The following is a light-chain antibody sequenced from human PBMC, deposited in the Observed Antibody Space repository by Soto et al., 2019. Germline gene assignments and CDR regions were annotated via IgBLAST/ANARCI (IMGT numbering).Light chain of an antibody. CDR1: QDIRDD. Sequence: AIQMTQSPSSLSAFVGDRVTISCRASQDIRDDLGWYQQKPGKAPKLLIYAASKLQSGVPSRFSGSGSGTDFTLTISSLQPEDFATYYCLQDYIYPWTFGQGTKVEIK. V-gene: IGKV1-6*01. J-gene: IGKJ1*01. CDR2: AAS. CDR3: LQDYIYPWT.